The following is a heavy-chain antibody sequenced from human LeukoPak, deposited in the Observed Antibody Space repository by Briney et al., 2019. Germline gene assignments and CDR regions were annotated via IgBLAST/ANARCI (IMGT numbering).Heavy chain of an antibody. CDR1: GGSISSGSYY. V-gene: IGHV4-61*02. CDR2: IYTSGST. Sequence: SETLSLTCTVSGGSISSGSYYWSWIRQPAGKGLEWIGRIYTSGSTNYNPSLKSRVTISVDTSKNQFSLKLSSVTAADTAVYYCARDRSYYYYMDVRAKGPRSPSP. J-gene: IGHJ6*03. CDR3: ARDRSYYYYMDV.